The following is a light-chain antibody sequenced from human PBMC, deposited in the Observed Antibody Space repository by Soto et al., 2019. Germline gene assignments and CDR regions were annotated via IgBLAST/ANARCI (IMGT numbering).Light chain of an antibody. CDR3: CSYAGSSILYV. CDR1: SSDLGTYSL. CDR2: EVS. J-gene: IGLJ1*01. V-gene: IGLV2-23*02. Sequence: ALAQPASVSGSPGQSITISCTGSSSDLGTYSLVSWYQQHPGEAPKLIIYEVSKRPSGSSKRFSGSKSGNTASLTISALQAEDEADYYSCSYAGSSILYVFGTGTKVTGL.